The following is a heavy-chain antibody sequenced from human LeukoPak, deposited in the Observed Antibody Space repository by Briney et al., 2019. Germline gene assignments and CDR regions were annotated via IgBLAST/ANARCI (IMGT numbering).Heavy chain of an antibody. CDR3: ARDRSYYQTTRFDY. V-gene: IGHV3-11*04. Sequence: AGGSLRLSCAASGFTFSEYYMSWIRQAPGKGLEWVSYISSSGSTIYYADSVKGRFTISRDNAKNSLYLQMNSLRAEDTAVYYCARDRSYYQTTRFDYWGQGTLVTVSS. J-gene: IGHJ4*02. D-gene: IGHD1-26*01. CDR2: ISSSGSTI. CDR1: GFTFSEYY.